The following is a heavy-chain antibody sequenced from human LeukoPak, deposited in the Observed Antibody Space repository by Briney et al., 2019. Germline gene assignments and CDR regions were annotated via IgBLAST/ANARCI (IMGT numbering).Heavy chain of an antibody. J-gene: IGHJ3*01. CDR1: GGTFSSYA. D-gene: IGHD3-22*01. V-gene: IGHV1-69*13. CDR2: IIPIFGTA. Sequence: SVKVSCKASGGTFSSYAISWVRQAPGQGLEWMGGIIPIFGTANYAQKFQGRVTITADESTSTAYMELSSLRSEDTAVYYCARPNITSYYDSRGYDAFDVWGQGTVVTVSS. CDR3: ARPNITSYYDSRGYDAFDV.